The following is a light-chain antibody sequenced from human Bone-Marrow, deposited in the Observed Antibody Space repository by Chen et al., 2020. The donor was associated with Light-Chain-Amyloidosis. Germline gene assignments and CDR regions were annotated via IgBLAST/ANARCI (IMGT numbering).Light chain of an antibody. Sequence: SYVLPQPSSVSVAPGQTATIACGGNNIGSTCVHWYQQTPGQAPLLVVYDDYDRPSGIPGRLSGSNSGNTATLTISRVEAGDEADYYCQVWDRSSDRPVFGGGTKLTVL. J-gene: IGLJ3*02. CDR1: NIGSTC. V-gene: IGLV3-21*02. CDR2: DDY. CDR3: QVWDRSSDRPV.